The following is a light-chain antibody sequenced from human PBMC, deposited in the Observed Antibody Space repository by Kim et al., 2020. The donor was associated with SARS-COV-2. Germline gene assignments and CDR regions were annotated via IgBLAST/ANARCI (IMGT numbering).Light chain of an antibody. CDR1: QNIFYSSNNKNF. V-gene: IGKV4-1*01. CDR2: WAS. Sequence: RATINCKSSQNIFYSSNNKNFLTWYQQKPVQPPKVLIYWASIREAGVPDRFSGSGSATDFTLTISSLQAEDVAVYYCQQYFATPCTFGQGTKLEI. J-gene: IGKJ2*02. CDR3: QQYFATPCT.